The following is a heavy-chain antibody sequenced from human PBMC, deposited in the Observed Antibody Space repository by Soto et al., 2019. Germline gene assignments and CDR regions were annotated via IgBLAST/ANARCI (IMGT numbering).Heavy chain of an antibody. CDR2: IYPGDSDT. CDR1: GYSFTSYW. D-gene: IGHD6-13*01. V-gene: IGHV5-51*01. Sequence: PGASLKISCKGSGYSFTSYWIGWVRQMPGKGLEWMGIIYPGDSDTRYSPSFQGQVTISADKSISTAYLQWSSLKASDTAMYYCARHGSSSINYYYGMDVWGQGTTVTVSS. J-gene: IGHJ6*02. CDR3: ARHGSSSINYYYGMDV.